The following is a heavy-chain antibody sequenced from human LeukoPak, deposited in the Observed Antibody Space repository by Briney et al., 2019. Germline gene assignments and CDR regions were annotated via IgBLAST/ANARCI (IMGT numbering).Heavy chain of an antibody. J-gene: IGHJ4*02. CDR3: AKDRTYYSDFSAYYFSPPLQHC. V-gene: IGHV3-23*01. CDR2: IFGSTGST. CDR1: GFTFTNYA. Sequence: GGSLRLSCVASGFTFTNYAMSWVRQAPGKGLEWVSGIFGSTGSTYYADSVKGRVTISRDNSRNTVYLQMNSLRAEDTAVYYCAKDRTYYSDFSAYYFSPPLQHCWGQGTPVTVSS. D-gene: IGHD3-22*01.